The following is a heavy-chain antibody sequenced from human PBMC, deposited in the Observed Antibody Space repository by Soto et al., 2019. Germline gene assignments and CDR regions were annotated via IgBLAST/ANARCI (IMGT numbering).Heavy chain of an antibody. CDR1: GFSLTTDGVG. Sequence: QITLKESGPTLVKPTQTLTLTCSFSGFSLTTDGVGVGWVSQPPGEALEWLALIYWDDDGRYSPSLKTRLTITKAPAKNQVVLIMTIMAPADTATYYWAHSRNLITDDAQVGDFDYWGQGTLVTVSS. V-gene: IGHV2-5*02. J-gene: IGHJ4*02. CDR3: AHSRNLITDDAQVGDFDY. D-gene: IGHD3-10*01. CDR2: IYWDDDG.